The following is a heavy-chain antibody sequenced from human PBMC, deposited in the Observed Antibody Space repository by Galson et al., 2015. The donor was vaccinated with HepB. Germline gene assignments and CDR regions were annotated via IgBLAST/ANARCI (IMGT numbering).Heavy chain of an antibody. CDR3: ASTEVPAVAGTWVGRPVDY. Sequence: SLRLSCAASGFTFSDYYMSWIRQAPGKGLEWVSYISSSSSYTNYADSVKGRFTISRDNAKNSLYLQMNSLRAEDTAVYYCASTEVPAVAGTWVGRPVDYWGQGTLVTVSS. D-gene: IGHD6-19*01. V-gene: IGHV3-11*03. J-gene: IGHJ4*02. CDR1: GFTFSDYY. CDR2: ISSSSSYT.